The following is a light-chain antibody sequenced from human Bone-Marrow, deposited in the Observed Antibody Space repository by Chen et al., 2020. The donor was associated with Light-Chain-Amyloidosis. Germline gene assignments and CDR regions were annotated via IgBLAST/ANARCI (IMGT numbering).Light chain of an antibody. CDR1: SSKLGINY. J-gene: IGLJ1*01. Sequence: QSVLTQPPSASGTPGQRFTIFCFGASSKLGINYVYWYKNFPAAAPNLLIHRNNRRPSGFPDRFSAAKSGTSAFLAISGLRSEDEADYYCAAWDGSLSGYVFGTGTKFIVL. V-gene: IGLV1-47*01. CDR2: RNN. CDR3: AAWDGSLSGYV.